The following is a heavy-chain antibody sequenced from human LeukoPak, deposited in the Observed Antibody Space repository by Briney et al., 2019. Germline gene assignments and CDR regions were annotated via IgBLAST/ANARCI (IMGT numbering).Heavy chain of an antibody. CDR2: ISSSSNTI. V-gene: IGHV3-48*01. D-gene: IGHD2-2*01. CDR1: GFIFSSYW. Sequence: PGGSLRLSCAASGFIFSSYWMTWVRQAPGKGLEWVSYISSSSNTIYYADSVKGRFTISRDNAKNSLYLQMNSLRAEDTAVYYCARDWSIVVVPAAAFDYWGQGTLVTVSS. J-gene: IGHJ4*02. CDR3: ARDWSIVVVPAAAFDY.